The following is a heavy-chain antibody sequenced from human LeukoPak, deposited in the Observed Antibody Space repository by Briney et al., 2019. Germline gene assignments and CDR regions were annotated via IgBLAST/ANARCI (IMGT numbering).Heavy chain of an antibody. Sequence: PGGSPRLSCAASGFTFSSYGMSWVRHAPGKGLEGVSAISGSGGSTYYANSVKGRFTISRDNSKNTLYLQMNSLRAEDTAVYYCAKDKPSNWDAFDIWGQGTVVTVSS. D-gene: IGHD1-1*01. J-gene: IGHJ3*02. CDR2: ISGSGGST. CDR1: GFTFSSYG. V-gene: IGHV3-23*01. CDR3: AKDKPSNWDAFDI.